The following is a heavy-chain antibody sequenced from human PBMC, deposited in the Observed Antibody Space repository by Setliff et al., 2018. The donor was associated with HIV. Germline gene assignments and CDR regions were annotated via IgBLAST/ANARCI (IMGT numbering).Heavy chain of an antibody. CDR1: GASISGSF. V-gene: IGHV4-4*08. D-gene: IGHD3-9*01. Sequence: SETLSLTCTVSGASISGSFWSWIRQPPGKGLEWIGYLYSNGITANYNPSLKGRVTIPVDTSRNQFSLRLTSVTAADTAVYYCARGGGILTGYWGNHRSYYMDVWDKGTTVTVSS. J-gene: IGHJ6*03. CDR3: ARGGGILTGYWGNHRSYYMDV. CDR2: LYSNGIT.